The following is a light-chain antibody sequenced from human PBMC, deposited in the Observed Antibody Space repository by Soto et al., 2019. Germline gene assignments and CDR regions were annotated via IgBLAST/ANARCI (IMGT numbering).Light chain of an antibody. V-gene: IGKV1-39*01. CDR3: QQTYSTLSYT. Sequence: DLPMTQSPSSLSASVGDRVTITCRASQSISNSLNWYQQKPGKAPYLLIYAASTLHGGVPSRFNGSGSGTDFTLTISSLQPGDFATYYCQQTYSTLSYTFGQGTKLEI. CDR1: QSISNS. CDR2: AAS. J-gene: IGKJ2*01.